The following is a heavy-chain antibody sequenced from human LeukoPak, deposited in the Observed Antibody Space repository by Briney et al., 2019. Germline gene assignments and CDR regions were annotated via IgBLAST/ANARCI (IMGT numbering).Heavy chain of an antibody. Sequence: SETLSLTCTVSGGSISSRSYYWGWIRQPPGKGLEWIGKISDSGNTYYSPSLRSRVTISIDMSKNQFSLKLSSVTAADTAVYYCARDYNRDAFDIWGQGTMVTVSS. J-gene: IGHJ3*02. CDR2: ISDSGNT. D-gene: IGHD1-1*01. CDR1: GGSISSRSYY. CDR3: ARDYNRDAFDI. V-gene: IGHV4-39*02.